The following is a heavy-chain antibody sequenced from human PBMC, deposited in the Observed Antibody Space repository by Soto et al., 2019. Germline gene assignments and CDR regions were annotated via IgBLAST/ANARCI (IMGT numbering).Heavy chain of an antibody. V-gene: IGHV3-23*01. Sequence: EVQLLESGGGLVQPGGSLRLSCAPSGFIFSNYAMSWVRQARGKGLEWVSAISGSGADTYYTESVKGRFTISRDNFKKPVYLQMNSLRAEETAVYYCAKDTRRGGGSVFDYWGQGTLVTVSS. CDR3: AKDTRRGGGSVFDY. CDR1: GFIFSNYA. D-gene: IGHD2-15*01. CDR2: ISGSGADT. J-gene: IGHJ4*02.